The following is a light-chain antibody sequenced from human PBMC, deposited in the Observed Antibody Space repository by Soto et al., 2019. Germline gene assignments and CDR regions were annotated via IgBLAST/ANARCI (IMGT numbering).Light chain of an antibody. CDR3: SSYGGSNNLI. V-gene: IGLV2-8*01. CDR1: SSDVGGYNY. J-gene: IGLJ2*01. Sequence: QSALTQPPSASGSPGQSVTISCSGTSSDVGGYNYVSWYQQHPGKAPKLMIYEVSKRPSGVPDRFSGSKSGNTASLTVSGLQAEDEADYYCSSYGGSNNLIFGGWTKLTVL. CDR2: EVS.